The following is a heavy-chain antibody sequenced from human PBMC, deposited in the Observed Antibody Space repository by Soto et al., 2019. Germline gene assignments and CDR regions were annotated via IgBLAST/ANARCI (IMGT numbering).Heavy chain of an antibody. CDR1: GFTFRNNV. D-gene: IGHD4-4*01. Sequence: PGGSLRLSCAASGFTFRNNVLSWVRQAPGTGPEWVAVISYEGSNKYYADSVKGRFTISRDNSKNTLYLQMNSLRTEDTAVYYCARVLGGMATVPFDYWGQGALVTVSS. CDR3: ARVLGGMATVPFDY. V-gene: IGHV3-30*19. J-gene: IGHJ4*02. CDR2: ISYEGSNK.